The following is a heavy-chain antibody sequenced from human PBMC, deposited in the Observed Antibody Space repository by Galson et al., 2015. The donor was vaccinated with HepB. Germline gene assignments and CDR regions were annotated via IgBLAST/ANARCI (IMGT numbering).Heavy chain of an antibody. V-gene: IGHV3-30*03. Sequence: SLRLSCAASGFIFSGQAMHWVRQAPGKGLEWVAVISADGGRQEYADSVEGRFTISRDNSKNTLYLQSDILRAEDTAIYYCARDIYSYGAVGSMDVWGRGTTVTVYS. CDR2: ISADGGRQ. CDR1: GFIFSGQA. D-gene: IGHD3-16*02. J-gene: IGHJ6*02. CDR3: ARDIYSYGAVGSMDV.